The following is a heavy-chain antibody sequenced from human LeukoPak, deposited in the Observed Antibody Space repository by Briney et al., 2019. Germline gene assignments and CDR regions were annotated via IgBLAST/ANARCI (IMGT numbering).Heavy chain of an antibody. CDR2: ISYDGSNK. D-gene: IGHD6-13*01. J-gene: IGHJ4*02. V-gene: IGHV3-30*18. Sequence: GGSLRLSCAASGFTFSSYWMSWVRQAPGKGLEWVAVISYDGSNKYYADSVKGRFTISRDNSKNTLYLQMNSLRAEDTAVYYCAKEGSFSSSWYSFLGDYWGQGTLVTASS. CDR1: GFTFSSYW. CDR3: AKEGSFSSSWYSFLGDY.